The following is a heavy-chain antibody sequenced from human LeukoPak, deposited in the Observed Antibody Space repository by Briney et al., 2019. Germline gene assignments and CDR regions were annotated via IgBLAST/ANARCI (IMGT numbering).Heavy chain of an antibody. J-gene: IGHJ4*02. Sequence: PSETLSLTCTVSGGSISSSSYYWGWIRQPPGKGLEWIGSIYYSGSTYYNPSLKSRVTISVDTSKNQFSLKLRSVTAADPALYYCARDWDGYSYDAGDYWGQGTLVTVSS. V-gene: IGHV4-39*07. CDR3: ARDWDGYSYDAGDY. CDR2: IYYSGST. D-gene: IGHD5-18*01. CDR1: GGSISSSSYY.